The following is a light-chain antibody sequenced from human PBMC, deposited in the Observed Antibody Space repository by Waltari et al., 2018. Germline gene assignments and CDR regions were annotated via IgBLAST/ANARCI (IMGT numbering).Light chain of an antibody. Sequence: QSALTQPRSVSGSPGQSVPPPCTGPSRDIGGYNYAPWYQHHPAKLPKPIIFDVTKRPSGVPDRFSGSKAGNTASLTISGLQAGDEAVYFCCSYAGKYTSVFGAGTKVTVL. CDR3: CSYAGKYTSV. J-gene: IGLJ2*01. CDR2: DVT. V-gene: IGLV2-11*01. CDR1: SRDIGGYNY.